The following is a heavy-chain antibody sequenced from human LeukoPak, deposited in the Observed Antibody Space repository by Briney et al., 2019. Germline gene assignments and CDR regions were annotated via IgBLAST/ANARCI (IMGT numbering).Heavy chain of an antibody. Sequence: GRSLRLSCTASGFTFGDYAMSWVRQAPGKGLEWVSAISGSGGSTYYADSVKGRFTISRDNSKNTLYLQMNSLRAEDTAVYYCAKDFSLFLVALDYWGQGTLVTV. D-gene: IGHD3-9*01. CDR3: AKDFSLFLVALDY. V-gene: IGHV3-23*01. CDR1: GFTFGDYA. J-gene: IGHJ4*02. CDR2: ISGSGGST.